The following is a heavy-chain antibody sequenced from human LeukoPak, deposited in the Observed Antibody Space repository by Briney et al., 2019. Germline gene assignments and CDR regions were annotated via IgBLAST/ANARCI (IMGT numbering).Heavy chain of an antibody. D-gene: IGHD3-9*01. J-gene: IGHJ5*02. CDR1: GGSISGYF. CDR2: IYYSGST. V-gene: IGHV4-59*01. CDR3: AREGYYDILTGYYHNWFDP. Sequence: SETLSLTCTVSGGSISGYFWSWIRQPPGKGLEWIGYIYYSGSTNYNPSLESQVTMSVDTSKNQFSLKLASVTAADTAVYYCAREGYYDILTGYYHNWFDPWGQGTLVTVSS.